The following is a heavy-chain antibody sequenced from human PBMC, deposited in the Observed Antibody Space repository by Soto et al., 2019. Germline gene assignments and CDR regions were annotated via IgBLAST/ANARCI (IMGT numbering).Heavy chain of an antibody. V-gene: IGHV3-30*03. D-gene: IGHD3-16*01. Sequence: ESGGGVVQPGRSLRLSCLASGFTFSNYGLHWVRQAPGKGLEWVALLTSGGSQKFYAESVKGRFTISRDDSRSTLFLQMDSLRSEDMAVYYCARGGSFDVWGQGTMVTVSS. CDR2: LTSGGSQK. CDR3: ARGGSFDV. J-gene: IGHJ3*01. CDR1: GFTFSNYG.